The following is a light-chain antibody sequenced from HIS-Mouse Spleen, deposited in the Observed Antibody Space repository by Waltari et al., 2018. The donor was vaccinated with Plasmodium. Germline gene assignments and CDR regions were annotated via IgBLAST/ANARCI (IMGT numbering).Light chain of an antibody. CDR1: SSDVGSYNL. Sequence: QSALTQPASVSGSPGQSITISCTGTSSDVGSYNLVSWYQQHPGKAPNLMIYEGSKRPSGVRKRCAGSKAGNTAARTMAGRQAEDEADYYCCSYAGSRMVFGGGTKLTV. J-gene: IGLJ2*01. V-gene: IGLV2-23*01. CDR3: CSYAGSRMV. CDR2: EGS.